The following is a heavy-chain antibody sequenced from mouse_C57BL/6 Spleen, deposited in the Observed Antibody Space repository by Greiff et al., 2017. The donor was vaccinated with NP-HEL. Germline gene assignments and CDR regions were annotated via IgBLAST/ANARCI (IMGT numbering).Heavy chain of an antibody. CDR3: ARDYGNYVGAMDY. D-gene: IGHD2-1*01. J-gene: IGHJ4*01. CDR2: IDPSDSET. V-gene: IGHV1-52*01. CDR1: GYTFTSYW. Sequence: VQLQQSGAELVRPGSSVKLSCKASGYTFTSYWMHWVKQRPIQGLEWIGNIDPSDSETHYNQKFKDKATLTVDKSSSTAYMQLSSLTSEDSAVYYCARDYGNYVGAMDYWGQGTSVTVSS.